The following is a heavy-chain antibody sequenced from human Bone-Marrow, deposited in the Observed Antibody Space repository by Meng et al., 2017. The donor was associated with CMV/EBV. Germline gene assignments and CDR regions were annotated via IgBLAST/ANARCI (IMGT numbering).Heavy chain of an antibody. CDR1: GFTFSSYW. V-gene: IGHV3-23*03. J-gene: IGHJ4*02. CDR3: AKGKTGDY. CDR2: IYRGGDGT. Sequence: GESLKISCAASGFTFSSYWMSWVRQAPGKGLEWVSVIYRGGDGTDYADSVKGRFTVSRDDSKNTLYLQMSSLRADDTAVYYCAKGKTGDYWGQGTLVTVSS.